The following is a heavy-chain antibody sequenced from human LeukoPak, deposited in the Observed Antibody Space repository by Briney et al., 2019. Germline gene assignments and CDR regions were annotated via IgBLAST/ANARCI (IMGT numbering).Heavy chain of an antibody. J-gene: IGHJ3*02. CDR2: ISWNSGII. D-gene: IGHD3-22*01. Sequence: GGSLRLSCAASGFTFDDHAMHWVRQAPGKGLEWVAGISWNSGIIDYADSVEGRFTISRDNAKNSLYLQMNSLRAEDTAFYYCTKDRLFLHDALDIWGQGTMVTVSS. CDR3: TKDRLFLHDALDI. V-gene: IGHV3-9*01. CDR1: GFTFDDHA.